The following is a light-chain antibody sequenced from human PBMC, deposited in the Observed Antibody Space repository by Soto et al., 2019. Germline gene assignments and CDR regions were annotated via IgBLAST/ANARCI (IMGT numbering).Light chain of an antibody. J-gene: IGLJ2*01. Sequence: QSALTQPPSASGSPGQSVTISCTGTSSDVGGYNYVSWYQQYPGKAPKLMIYEVSNRPSGVPDRFSGSKSGNTASLTVSGLQAEDEADYYCSSFAGSTHVVFGGWTKLTVL. CDR1: SSDVGGYNY. CDR2: EVS. CDR3: SSFAGSTHVV. V-gene: IGLV2-8*01.